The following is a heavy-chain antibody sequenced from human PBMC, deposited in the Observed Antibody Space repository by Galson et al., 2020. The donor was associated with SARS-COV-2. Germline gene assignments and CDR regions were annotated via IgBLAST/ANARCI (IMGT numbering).Heavy chain of an antibody. V-gene: IGHV2-26*01. Sequence: ESGPTLVKPTETLTLTCTVSGFSLSNASMSVSWIRQPPGKALEWLAHIFSNDEKSYSTSLKSRLTISKDTSKSQVVLTMTNMDPVDTATYYCARTPKEVTIFGVVYYCMDVWGQGTTVTVSS. CDR3: ARTPKEVTIFGVVYYCMDV. D-gene: IGHD3-3*01. CDR2: IFSNDEK. CDR1: GFSLSNASMS. J-gene: IGHJ6*02.